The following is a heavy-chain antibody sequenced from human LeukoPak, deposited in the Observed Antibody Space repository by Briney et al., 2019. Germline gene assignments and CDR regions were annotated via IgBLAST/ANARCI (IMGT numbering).Heavy chain of an antibody. J-gene: IGHJ4*02. D-gene: IGHD3-16*01. V-gene: IGHV3-7*01. CDR2: IKQVGSEK. CDR1: GFTFSSSW. CDR3: ARSDYDYFDY. Sequence: PGGSLRLSCAASGFTFSSSWMSWVRQAPGKGLKWVANIKQVGSEKYYVDSVKGRFTISRDSAKNSLYLQMNSLRAEDTAMYYCARSDYDYFDYWGQGTLVTVSS.